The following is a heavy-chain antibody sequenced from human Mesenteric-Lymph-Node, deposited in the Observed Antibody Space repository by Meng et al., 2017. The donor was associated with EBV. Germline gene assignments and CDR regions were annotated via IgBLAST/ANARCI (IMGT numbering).Heavy chain of an antibody. CDR2: IIPISGTT. CDR3: AKGPITPYYFVY. J-gene: IGHJ4*02. V-gene: IGHV1-69*01. D-gene: IGHD2-15*01. CDR1: GDNFVSYG. Sequence: QVQRVQLGAEVKKPGSSVKVSCKASGDNFVSYGISWVRQAPGLGPEWLGWIIPISGTTNYAQKFQGRVTITADEYTTTAYMELSSLRSEDTAVYYCAKGPITPYYFVYWGQGSLVTVSS.